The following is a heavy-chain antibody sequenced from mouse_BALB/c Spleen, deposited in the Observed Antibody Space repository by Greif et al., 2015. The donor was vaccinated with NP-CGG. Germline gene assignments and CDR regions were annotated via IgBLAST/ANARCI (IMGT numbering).Heavy chain of an antibody. CDR3: ARHGTYRYSGGNYYAMDY. CDR1: GFAFSSYD. Sequence: EVKLEESGGGLVKPGGSLKLSCAASGFAFSSYDMSWVRQTPEKRLEWVAYISSGGGSTYYPDTVKGRFTISRDNAKNTLYLQMSSLKSEDTAMYYCARHGTYRYSGGNYYAMDYWGQGTSVTVSS. CDR2: ISSGGGST. J-gene: IGHJ4*01. D-gene: IGHD2-14*01. V-gene: IGHV5-12-1*01.